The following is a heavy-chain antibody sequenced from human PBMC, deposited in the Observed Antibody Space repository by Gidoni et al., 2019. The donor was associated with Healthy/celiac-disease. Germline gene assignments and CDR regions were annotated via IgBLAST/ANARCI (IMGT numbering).Heavy chain of an antibody. D-gene: IGHD3-22*01. CDR2: IKSKTDGGQK. V-gene: IGHV3-15*01. CDR3: TATGITMLVVVIPTDAFDI. J-gene: IGHJ3*02. CDR1: GFTFSTAG. Sequence: EVQLVESGGGLVKPGGSLRLSCAAAGFTFSTAGMSGVRQAPGKGLEWVGRIKSKTDGGQKNYAAPLKARFTFSRDDQKTTLFLKMTSLKPEDTAVYYCTATGITMLVVVIPTDAFDIWGQGTMVTVSS.